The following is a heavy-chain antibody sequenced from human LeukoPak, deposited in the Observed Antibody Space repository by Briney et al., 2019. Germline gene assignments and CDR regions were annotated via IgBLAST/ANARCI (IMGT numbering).Heavy chain of an antibody. D-gene: IGHD3-10*01. Sequence: SETLSLTCTVSGGSISSYYWSWIRQPPGKGLEWIGYIYYSGSTNYNPSLKSRVTISVDTSQNQFSLKLSSVTAADTAVYYCARDLSDGSGSYYNFDYWGQGILVTVSS. CDR3: ARDLSDGSGSYYNFDY. CDR2: IYYSGST. CDR1: GGSISSYY. J-gene: IGHJ4*02. V-gene: IGHV4-59*01.